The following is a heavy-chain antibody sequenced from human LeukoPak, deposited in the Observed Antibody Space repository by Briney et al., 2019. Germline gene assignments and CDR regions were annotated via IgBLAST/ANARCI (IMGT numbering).Heavy chain of an antibody. J-gene: IGHJ4*02. V-gene: IGHV3-23*01. CDR1: GVTLSNYA. CDR3: ARGGWFIVDY. Sequence: GGSLRLSCVASGVTLSNYAMSWARQAPGKGLEWVSGISSSGSGGNAYYADSVKGRFTISRDNAKNTLYLQMNSLRAEDTAVYYCARGGWFIVDYWGQGTLVTVSS. CDR2: ISSSGSGGNA. D-gene: IGHD3-10*01.